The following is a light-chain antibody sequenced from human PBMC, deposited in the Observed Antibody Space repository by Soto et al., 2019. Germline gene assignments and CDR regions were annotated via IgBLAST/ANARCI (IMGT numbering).Light chain of an antibody. V-gene: IGLV2-8*01. J-gene: IGLJ1*01. CDR3: TSYAGSNNFV. CDR2: EVS. Sequence: QSGLTQPPSGSGSPGQSVTISCTGTSSDVGGYNYVSWYQQHPGKAPKLMIYEVSKRPSGVPDRFSGSKSGNTASLTVSGLQAEDEADYYCTSYAGSNNFVFGTGTKLTVL. CDR1: SSDVGGYNY.